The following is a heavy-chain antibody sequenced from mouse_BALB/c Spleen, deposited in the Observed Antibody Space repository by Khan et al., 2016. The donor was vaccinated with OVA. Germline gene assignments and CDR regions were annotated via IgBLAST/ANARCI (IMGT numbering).Heavy chain of an antibody. CDR1: GFTFRSFG. D-gene: IGHD4-1*01. CDR3: ARGNWAY. J-gene: IGHJ2*01. CDR2: INSGSSTI. Sequence: EVQGVESGGGLVQPGGSRKLSCAASGFTFRSFGMHWVRQAPEKGLEWVAYINSGSSTIYYADQVKGRFTISRDNPKNTLFLQMTSLRSEDTAMYYCARGNWAYWGQGTTLTVSS. V-gene: IGHV5-17*02.